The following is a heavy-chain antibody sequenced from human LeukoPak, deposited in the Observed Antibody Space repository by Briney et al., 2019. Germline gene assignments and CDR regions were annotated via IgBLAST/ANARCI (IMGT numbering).Heavy chain of an antibody. D-gene: IGHD5-18*01. CDR2: ITPFNGNT. CDR3: ARSEGGYSYGSNAFDI. V-gene: IGHV1-45*02. Sequence: ASVKVSCKASGYTFTYRYLHWVRQAPGQALEWMGWITPFNGNTNYAQKFQDRVTITRDRSMSTAYMELSGLRSEDTAMYYCARSEGGYSYGSNAFDIWGRGTMVTVSS. J-gene: IGHJ3*02. CDR1: GYTFTYRY.